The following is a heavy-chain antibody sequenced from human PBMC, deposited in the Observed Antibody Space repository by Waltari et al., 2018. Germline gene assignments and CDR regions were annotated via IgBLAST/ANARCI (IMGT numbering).Heavy chain of an antibody. Sequence: EVQLVESGGGLVQPGGSLRLSCAASGFPFSSYAMSWVRQAPGKGLEWVSAISDSGSITYYADSVKGRFTISGDNSKNTLYLQMNSLRAEDTAVYYCAKDYHWYFDLWGRGTLVTVSS. J-gene: IGHJ2*01. CDR1: GFPFSSYA. CDR2: ISDSGSIT. CDR3: AKDYHWYFDL. D-gene: IGHD3-16*02. V-gene: IGHV3-23*04.